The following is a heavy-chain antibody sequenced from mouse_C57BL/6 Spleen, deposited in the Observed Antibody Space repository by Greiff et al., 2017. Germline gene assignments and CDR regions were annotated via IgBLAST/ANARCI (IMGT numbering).Heavy chain of an antibody. CDR1: GFTFSSYA. Sequence: EVMLVESGGGLVKPGGSLKLSCAASGFTFSSYAMSWVRQTPEKRLEWVATISDGGSYTYYPDNVKGRFTISRDNAKNNLYLQMSHLKSEDTAMYYCARGRYSKDAMDYWGQGTSVTVSS. J-gene: IGHJ4*01. CDR3: ARGRYSKDAMDY. CDR2: ISDGGSYT. V-gene: IGHV5-4*03. D-gene: IGHD2-5*01.